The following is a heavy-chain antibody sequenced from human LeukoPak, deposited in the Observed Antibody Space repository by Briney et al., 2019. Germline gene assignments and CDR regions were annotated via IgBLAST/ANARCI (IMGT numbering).Heavy chain of an antibody. Sequence: GGSLRLSCAASGFTFSDYQMSWIRQAPGKGLYWVAYISSSGSTIYYADSVKGRFTISRDNAKNSLYLQMNSLRAEDTAVYYCASYTYGSGSMGDIWGQGTMVTVSS. CDR2: ISSSGSTI. CDR3: ASYTYGSGSMGDI. D-gene: IGHD3-10*01. V-gene: IGHV3-11*04. CDR1: GFTFSDYQ. J-gene: IGHJ3*02.